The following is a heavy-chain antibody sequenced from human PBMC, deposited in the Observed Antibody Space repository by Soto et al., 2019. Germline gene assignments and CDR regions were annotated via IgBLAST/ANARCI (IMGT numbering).Heavy chain of an antibody. CDR1: GFAFSDPY. CDR3: ARGGASVKTPFDY. Sequence: QVQLVESGGGLVKPGGSLRLSCAASGFAFSDPYMSWIRQAPGKGLEWISYISSSGSTIYYADSVKGRLTISRDNAKKSLYLQMDSLTADDTAVYYCARGGASVKTPFDYWGQGTQVTVSS. V-gene: IGHV3-11*01. J-gene: IGHJ4*02. D-gene: IGHD4-17*01. CDR2: ISSSGSTI.